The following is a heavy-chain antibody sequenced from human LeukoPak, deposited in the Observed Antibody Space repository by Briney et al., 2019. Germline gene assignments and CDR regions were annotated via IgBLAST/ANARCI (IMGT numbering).Heavy chain of an antibody. Sequence: GGSLRLSCAVSGLTFSSDAMSWVRQAPGKGLEWVSGISPSVDWTDYTDSVKGRFAISRDNSKNILYLQMNSLRAEDTAVYYCAKRDFYARGYYYEFYFDHWGQGTLVTVSS. CDR3: AKRDFYARGYYYEFYFDH. CDR2: ISPSVDWT. J-gene: IGHJ4*02. CDR1: GLTFSSDA. V-gene: IGHV3-23*01. D-gene: IGHD3-22*01.